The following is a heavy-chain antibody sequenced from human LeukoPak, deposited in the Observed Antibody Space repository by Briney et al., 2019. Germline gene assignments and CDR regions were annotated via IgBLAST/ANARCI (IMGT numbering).Heavy chain of an antibody. J-gene: IGHJ4*02. CDR3: ARVQASIAVALHPIDY. CDR1: GGSISSYY. CDR2: IYYSGST. D-gene: IGHD6-19*01. Sequence: PSETLSLTCTVSGGSISSYYWSWIRQPPGKGLEWIGYIYYSGSTNYNPSLKSRVTISVDTSKNQFSLKLSSATAADTAVYYCARVQASIAVALHPIDYWGQGTLVTVSS. V-gene: IGHV4-59*01.